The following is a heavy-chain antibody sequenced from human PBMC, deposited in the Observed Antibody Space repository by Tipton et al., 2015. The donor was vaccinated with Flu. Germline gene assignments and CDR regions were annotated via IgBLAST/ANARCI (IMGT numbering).Heavy chain of an antibody. Sequence: TLSLTCAVSGFSLTSGYFWAWIRQPPGRGLEWIGSVYHSGSTYYNPSLKSRVTFSVDTSANHFSLRLRSVTAADTAVYYCARSTYYYGSGSSDYWGQGTLVAVSS. CDR2: VYHSGST. V-gene: IGHV4-38-2*01. CDR3: ARSTYYYGSGSSDY. CDR1: GFSLTSGYF. J-gene: IGHJ4*02. D-gene: IGHD3-10*01.